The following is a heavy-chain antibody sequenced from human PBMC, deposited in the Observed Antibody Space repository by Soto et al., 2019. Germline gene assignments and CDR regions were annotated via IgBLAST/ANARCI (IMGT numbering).Heavy chain of an antibody. CDR3: AREGARIAVAGTYDY. J-gene: IGHJ4*02. CDR2: IIPIFGTA. D-gene: IGHD6-19*01. CDR1: GGTFSSYA. V-gene: IGHV1-69*12. Sequence: QVQLVQSGAEVKKPGSSVKVSCKASGGTFSSYAISWVRQAPGQGLEWVGGIIPIFGTANYAQKFQGRVTITADESTSTAYMELGSLRSEDTAVYYCAREGARIAVAGTYDYWGQGTLVTVSS.